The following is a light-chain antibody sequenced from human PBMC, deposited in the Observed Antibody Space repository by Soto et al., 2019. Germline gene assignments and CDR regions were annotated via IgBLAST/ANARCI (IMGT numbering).Light chain of an antibody. V-gene: IGKV3-11*01. CDR2: DIS. J-gene: IGKJ2*02. CDR3: QQRSNWPRT. CDR1: QSVGTS. Sequence: EIVLTQSPATLSLSPGERATLSCRASQSVGTSLAWFQQKPGQAPRLLIYDISKRATGIPARFSGSGSGTDFTLTISSLESEDFAVYYCQQRSNWPRTFGQVTKLEI.